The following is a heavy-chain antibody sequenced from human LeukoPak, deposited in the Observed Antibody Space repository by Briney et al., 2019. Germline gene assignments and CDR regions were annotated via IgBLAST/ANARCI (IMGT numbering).Heavy chain of an antibody. V-gene: IGHV1-2*02. CDR2: INPNSGGT. J-gene: IGHJ6*03. CDR3: ARISGYSYGALGYMDV. CDR1: GYTFTVDY. D-gene: IGHD5-18*01. Sequence: ASVKVSCKASGYTFTVDYMHWVRQAPGQGLGWMGWINPNSGGTNYAQKFQGRVTMTRDTSISTAYMELSRLRSDDTAVYYCARISGYSYGALGYMDVWGKGTTVTVSS.